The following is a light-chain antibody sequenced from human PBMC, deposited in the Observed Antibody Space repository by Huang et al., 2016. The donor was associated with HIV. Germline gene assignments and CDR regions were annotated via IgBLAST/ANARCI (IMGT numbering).Light chain of an antibody. J-gene: IGKJ1*01. CDR3: LQDYTYPWT. CDR2: TAS. Sequence: AIQMTQSPASLSASVGDRVTITCRASQDIGNDLDWYQQRLGKAPKLLVSTASHLQSGVPARFTGSGSGTHFTLTISGLQPEDVATYYCLQDYTYPWTFGQGTKVEI. CDR1: QDIGND. V-gene: IGKV1-6*01.